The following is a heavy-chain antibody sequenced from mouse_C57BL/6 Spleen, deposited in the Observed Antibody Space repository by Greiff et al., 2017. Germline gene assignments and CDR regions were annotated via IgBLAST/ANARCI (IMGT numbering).Heavy chain of an antibody. D-gene: IGHD1-1*02. J-gene: IGHJ2*01. CDR1: GYTFTDYY. CDR3: AGEAGGSYND. Sequence: VQLQQSGPELVKPGASVKISCKASGYTFTDYYMNWVKQSHGKSLEWIGDINPNNGGTSYNQKFKGKATLTVDKSSSTAYMELRSLTSEDSAVYYCAGEAGGSYNDGGQGTTLTVSS. CDR2: INPNNGGT. V-gene: IGHV1-26*01.